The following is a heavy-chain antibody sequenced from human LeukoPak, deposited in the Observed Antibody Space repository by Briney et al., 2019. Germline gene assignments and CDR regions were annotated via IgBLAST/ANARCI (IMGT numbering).Heavy chain of an antibody. V-gene: IGHV3-21*01. CDR3: ARARDSNYDILTGYYTSYYYYGMDV. Sequence: GGSLRLSCAASGFTFSSYSMNWVRQAPGKGLEWVSSISSSSSYIYYADSVKGRFTISRDNAKNTLYLQMNSLRAEDTAVYYCARARDSNYDILTGYYTSYYYYGMDVWGQGTTVTVSS. J-gene: IGHJ6*02. D-gene: IGHD3-9*01. CDR2: ISSSSSYI. CDR1: GFTFSSYS.